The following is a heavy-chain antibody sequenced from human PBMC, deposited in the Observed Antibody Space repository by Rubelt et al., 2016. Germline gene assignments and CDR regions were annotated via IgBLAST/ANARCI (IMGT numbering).Heavy chain of an antibody. D-gene: IGHD4-23*01. J-gene: IGHJ1*01. CDR1: GGSVSSGSYY. Sequence: QVQLQESGPGLVKPSETLSLTCTVSGGSVSSGSYYWNWIRQPPGKGLEWVGYIYYSGSSNYNPSLRSRVTISVDTSKNQVALESSLVTAAETSVYYFAGFRYGGNADIRDFHYWGQGTLVTVPS. V-gene: IGHV4-61*01. CDR2: IYYSGSS. CDR3: AGFRYGGNADIRDFHY.